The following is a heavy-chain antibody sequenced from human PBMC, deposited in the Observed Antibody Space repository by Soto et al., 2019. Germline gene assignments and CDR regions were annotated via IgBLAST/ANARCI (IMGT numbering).Heavy chain of an antibody. Sequence: PSETLSLTCTVSGGSISSSSYYWGWIRQSPERGLEWIGYVYYLGSTDYNPSLKSRVTISVDTSKRQFSLRLSSVTAADAAIYYCARDGYDGSGSPYPAYWGPGTQVTVSS. D-gene: IGHD3-10*01. J-gene: IGHJ4*02. CDR3: ARDGYDGSGSPYPAY. CDR2: VYYLGST. CDR1: GGSISSSSYY. V-gene: IGHV4-61*01.